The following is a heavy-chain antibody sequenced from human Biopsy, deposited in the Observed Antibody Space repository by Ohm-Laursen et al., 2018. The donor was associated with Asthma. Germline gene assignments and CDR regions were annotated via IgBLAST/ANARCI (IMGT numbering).Heavy chain of an antibody. CDR1: GFSLSTSGGG. Sequence: TQTLTLTFTFSGFSLSTSGGGVGWICQPPGKALEWLGNIYWDDDKRYSPSLQSRLTITRDTPKDQVVLTMTNMGPVDTGTYYCVHTLVGLKAFDFWGQGTLVTVSS. J-gene: IGHJ4*02. CDR3: VHTLVGLKAFDF. D-gene: IGHD1-26*01. V-gene: IGHV2-5*02. CDR2: IYWDDDK.